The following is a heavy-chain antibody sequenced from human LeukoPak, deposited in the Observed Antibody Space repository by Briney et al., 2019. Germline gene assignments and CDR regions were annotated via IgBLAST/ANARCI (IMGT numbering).Heavy chain of an antibody. CDR1: GFTFTDYA. CDR2: ISDNGGET. J-gene: IGHJ4*02. Sequence: PRGSLRLSCAASGFTFTDYAMSWVRQAPEKGLEWISTISDNGGETYYADSVKGRFAISRDNPKNTLFLQMNSLRAEDSAVYYCATDRERDPSVYYLVGGQGTLITVSS. V-gene: IGHV3-23*01. D-gene: IGHD3-22*01. CDR3: ATDRERDPSVYYLV.